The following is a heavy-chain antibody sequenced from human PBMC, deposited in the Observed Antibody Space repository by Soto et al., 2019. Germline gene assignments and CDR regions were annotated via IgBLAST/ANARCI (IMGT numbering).Heavy chain of an antibody. D-gene: IGHD3-3*01. CDR2: IYWNDDK. Sequence: SGPTLVNPTQTLTLTCTFSGFSLSTSGVGVGWIRQPPGKALEWLALIYWNDDKRYSPSLQSRLTITKDTSKNQVVLTMTNMDPVDTATYYCAHFSKIFGVVPFDYWGQGSLVTVSS. V-gene: IGHV2-5*01. CDR1: GFSLSTSGVG. CDR3: AHFSKIFGVVPFDY. J-gene: IGHJ4*02.